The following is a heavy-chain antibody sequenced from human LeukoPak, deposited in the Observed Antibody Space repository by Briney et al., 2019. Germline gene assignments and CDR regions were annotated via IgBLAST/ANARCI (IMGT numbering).Heavy chain of an antibody. CDR2: ISGSGGST. J-gene: IGHJ4*02. V-gene: IGHV3-23*01. Sequence: GGSLRLSCAASGFTFSSYAMSWVRQAPGKGLEWVSAISGSGGSTYYAGSVKGRFTISRDNSKNTLYLQMNSLRAEDTAVYYCARDGPDSSGYYLDYWGQGTLVTVSS. D-gene: IGHD3-22*01. CDR3: ARDGPDSSGYYLDY. CDR1: GFTFSSYA.